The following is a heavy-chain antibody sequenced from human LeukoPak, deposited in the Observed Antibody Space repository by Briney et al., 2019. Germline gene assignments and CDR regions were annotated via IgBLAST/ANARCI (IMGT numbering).Heavy chain of an antibody. J-gene: IGHJ5*01. D-gene: IGHD4-17*01. CDR2: ISGSGRNT. CDR1: GLTFSSYD. Sequence: GGTLRLSCAASGLTFSSYDMVWVRQAPGKGLQWVSGISGSGRNTYYADSVKGRFTISRDNLKNTLYLQMNSLRAEDTAVYYCANPPTVTKIRFDSWGQGTLVTVSS. V-gene: IGHV3-23*01. CDR3: ANPPTVTKIRFDS.